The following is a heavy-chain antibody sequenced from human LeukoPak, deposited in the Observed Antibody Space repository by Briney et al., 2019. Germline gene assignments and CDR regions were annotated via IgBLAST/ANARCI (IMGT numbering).Heavy chain of an antibody. Sequence: ASVKVSCKASGYTFTSYGISWVRQAPGQGLEWMGWISAYNGNTNYAQKLQGRVTMTTDTSTSTAYMELRSLRSDDTAVYYCARVYGSGSYYVLNWFDPWGQGTLVTVSS. V-gene: IGHV1-18*01. CDR1: GYTFTSYG. D-gene: IGHD3-10*01. J-gene: IGHJ5*02. CDR3: ARVYGSGSYYVLNWFDP. CDR2: ISAYNGNT.